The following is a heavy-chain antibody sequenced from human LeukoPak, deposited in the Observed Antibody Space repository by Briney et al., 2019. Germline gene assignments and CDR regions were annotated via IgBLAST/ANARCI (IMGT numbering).Heavy chain of an antibody. CDR1: GFTFSSYA. J-gene: IGHJ4*02. Sequence: GGSLRLSCAASGFTFSSYAMSWVRQAPGKGLEWVSAISGSGGSTYYADSVKGRFTIARDNSKNTLYLQMNSLRAEDTAVYYCATRYTDWHQQQLDPVDYWGQGTLVTVSS. CDR2: ISGSGGST. V-gene: IGHV3-23*01. CDR3: ATRYTDWHQQQLDPVDY. D-gene: IGHD6-13*01.